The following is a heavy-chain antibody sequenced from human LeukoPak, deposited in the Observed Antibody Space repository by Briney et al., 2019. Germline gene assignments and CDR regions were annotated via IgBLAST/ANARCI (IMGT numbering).Heavy chain of an antibody. CDR1: GGSISNYY. CDR3: ARARGSSSGWGHYYYSLDV. J-gene: IGHJ6*02. Sequence: SETLSLTCNVSGGSISNYYWTWIRQPAGKGLEWIGRIYSSGTTTYNPSLKSRVTMSVDTAKSQFSVKLRSMTAADTSVFFCARARGSSSGWGHYYYSLDVWGQGTTVTVSS. CDR2: IYSSGTT. D-gene: IGHD6-19*01. V-gene: IGHV4-4*07.